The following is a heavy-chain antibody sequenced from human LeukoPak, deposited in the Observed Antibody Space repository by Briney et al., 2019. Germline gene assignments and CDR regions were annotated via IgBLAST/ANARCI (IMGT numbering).Heavy chain of an antibody. CDR1: GFTFSSYA. Sequence: GGSLRLSCAASGFTFSSYAMHWVRQAPGKGLEWVAVISYDGSNKYYADSVKGRFTISRDNSKNTLYLQMNSLRAEDTAVYYCARDGGYCSSTSCWEVDYWGQGTLVTVSS. D-gene: IGHD2-2*01. CDR2: ISYDGSNK. J-gene: IGHJ4*02. CDR3: ARDGGYCSSTSCWEVDY. V-gene: IGHV3-30-3*01.